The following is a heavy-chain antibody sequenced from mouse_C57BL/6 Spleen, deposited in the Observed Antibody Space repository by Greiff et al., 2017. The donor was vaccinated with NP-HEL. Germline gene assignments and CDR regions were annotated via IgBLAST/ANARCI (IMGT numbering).Heavy chain of an antibody. Sequence: VKLMESGPGLVAPSQSLSLTCTVSGFSLTSYGVHWVRQPPGQGLEWLGVIWAGGSTNYNSALMSRLSISKDNSKSQVFLKMNSLQTEDTAMYYCARLEGIWGQGTTLTVSS. J-gene: IGHJ2*01. V-gene: IGHV2-9*02. CDR1: GFSLTSYG. CDR2: IWAGGST. CDR3: ARLEGI.